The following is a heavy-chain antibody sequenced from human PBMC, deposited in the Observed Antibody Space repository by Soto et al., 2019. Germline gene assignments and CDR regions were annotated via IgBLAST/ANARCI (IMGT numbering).Heavy chain of an antibody. CDR1: GFTFDEYG. Sequence: EVQLVESGGGVVRPGGSLRLSCVASGFTFDEYGMSWVRQGPGKGLEWVSGINRNGGNTGYSDSVQGRFSISRDNAKKSLYLPMNSLRVADTALYYCARQGRDAFDIWGQGTMVTVSS. V-gene: IGHV3-20*04. CDR3: ARQGRDAFDI. CDR2: INRNGGNT. J-gene: IGHJ3*02.